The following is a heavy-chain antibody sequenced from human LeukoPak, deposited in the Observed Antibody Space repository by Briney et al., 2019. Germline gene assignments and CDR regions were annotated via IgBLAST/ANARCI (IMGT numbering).Heavy chain of an antibody. V-gene: IGHV3-64*04. CDR1: GFTFSSYA. CDR2: ISSNGGST. D-gene: IGHD3-22*01. CDR3: ARASYDSSGHFFYPPDY. Sequence: GGSLRLSCSASGFTFSSYAMHWVRQAPGKGLEYVSAISSNGGSTYYADSVEGRFTISRDNSKNTLYLQMNTLRAEDTAVCYCARASYDSSGHFFYPPDYWGQGTLVTVSS. J-gene: IGHJ4*02.